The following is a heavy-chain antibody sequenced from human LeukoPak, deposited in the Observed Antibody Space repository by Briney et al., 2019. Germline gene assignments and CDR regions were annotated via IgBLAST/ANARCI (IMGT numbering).Heavy chain of an antibody. CDR1: GSTFSSYS. V-gene: IGHV3-48*02. D-gene: IGHD6-13*01. CDR2: ISSGSSTI. CDR3: ARDLRIRDSSSWYRDY. Sequence: GGSLRLSCAASGSTFSSYSMNWVRQAPGKGLEWVSYISSGSSTIYHADSVKGRFTISRDNAKNSLYLQMNSLRDEDTAVYYCARDLRIRDSSSWYRDYWGQGTLVTVSS. J-gene: IGHJ4*02.